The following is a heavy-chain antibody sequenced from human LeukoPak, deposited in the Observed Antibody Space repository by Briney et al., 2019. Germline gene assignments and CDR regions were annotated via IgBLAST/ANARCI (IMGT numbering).Heavy chain of an antibody. J-gene: IGHJ4*02. D-gene: IGHD3-10*01. CDR2: MNPNSGNT. CDR3: ARLITMVRGALGY. Sequence: ASEKVSCKASGYTFTSYDINWVRQATGQGLEWMGWMNPNSGNTGYAQKFQGRVTMTRNTSISTAYMELSSLRSEDTAVYYCARLITMVRGALGYWGQGTLVTVSS. CDR1: GYTFTSYD. V-gene: IGHV1-8*01.